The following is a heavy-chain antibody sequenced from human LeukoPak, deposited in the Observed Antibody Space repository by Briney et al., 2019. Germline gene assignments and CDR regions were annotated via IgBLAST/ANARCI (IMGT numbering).Heavy chain of an antibody. J-gene: IGHJ4*02. D-gene: IGHD3-3*01. CDR1: GVSISTTT. CDR2: ISSSSSYI. Sequence: GTLSLTCTVSGVSISTTTWWSWVRQAPGKGLEWVSSISSSSSYIYYADSVKGRFTISRDNAKNSLYLQMNSLRAEDTAVYYCARDRDYDFWSGSPPPDYWGQGTLVTVSS. V-gene: IGHV3-21*01. CDR3: ARDRDYDFWSGSPPPDY.